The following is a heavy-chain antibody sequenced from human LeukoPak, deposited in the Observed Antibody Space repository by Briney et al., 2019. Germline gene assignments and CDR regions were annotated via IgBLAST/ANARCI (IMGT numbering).Heavy chain of an antibody. J-gene: IGHJ3*02. V-gene: IGHV4-59*01. CDR2: IYYSGST. D-gene: IGHD6-13*01. Sequence: SETLSLTCTVSGGSISSYYWSWIRQPPGKGLEWIGYIYYSGSTNYNPSFKSRVTISVDTSKNQFSLKLSSVTAADTAVYYCARAGIAAAGLGAFDIWGQGTMVTVSS. CDR3: ARAGIAAAGLGAFDI. CDR1: GGSISSYY.